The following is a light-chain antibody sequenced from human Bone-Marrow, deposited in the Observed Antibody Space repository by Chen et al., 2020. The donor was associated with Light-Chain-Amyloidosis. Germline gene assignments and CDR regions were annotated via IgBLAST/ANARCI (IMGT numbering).Light chain of an antibody. V-gene: IGLV3-21*02. Sequence: SYVLTQPSSVSVAPGQTATIACGGNNIGSTSVNWYQQTPGQAPLLVVYDDSDRPSGIPERLSGSNSGNTATLTISRVEAGDEADYDGQVWDRGSDRPVFGGGTKLTVL. CDR1: NIGSTS. CDR2: DDS. J-gene: IGLJ3*02. CDR3: QVWDRGSDRPV.